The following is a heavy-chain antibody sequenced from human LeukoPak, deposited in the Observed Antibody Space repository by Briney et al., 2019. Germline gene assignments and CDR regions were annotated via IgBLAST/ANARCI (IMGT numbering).Heavy chain of an antibody. D-gene: IGHD2-2*01. CDR3: ARGEDIVVVPAAMGYNWFDP. Sequence: SETLSLTCAVYGGSFSGYYWSWIRQPPGKGLEWIGEINHSGSTNYNPSLKSRVTISVDTSKNQFSLKLSSVTAAGTAVYYCARGEDIVVVPAAMGYNWFDPWGQGTLVTVSS. CDR1: GGSFSGYY. J-gene: IGHJ5*02. CDR2: INHSGST. V-gene: IGHV4-34*01.